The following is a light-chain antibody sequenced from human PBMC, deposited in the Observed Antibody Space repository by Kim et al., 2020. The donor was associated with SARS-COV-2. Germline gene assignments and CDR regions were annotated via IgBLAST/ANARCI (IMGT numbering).Light chain of an antibody. J-gene: IGLJ2*01. CDR1: SDDIGGYDY. CDR3: NSYKTSSTAV. V-gene: IGLV2-14*03. CDR2: EVT. Sequence: QSALTQPASVSGSPGQSITISCSGTSDDIGGYDYVSWFQQHPGKAPKLLIYEVTKRPSGISNRFSGSKSGNTASLTISGLQAEDEADHYCNSYKTSSTAVFGGGTQLTVL.